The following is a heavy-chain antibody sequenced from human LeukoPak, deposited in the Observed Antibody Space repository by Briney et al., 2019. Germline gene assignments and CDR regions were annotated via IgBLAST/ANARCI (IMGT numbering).Heavy chain of an antibody. V-gene: IGHV3-21*01. CDR1: GFTFSSYS. CDR3: ARGRGIAVAGTSVIDY. J-gene: IGHJ4*02. D-gene: IGHD6-19*01. Sequence: TGGSLRLSCAASGFTFSSYSMNWVRQAPGKGLEWVSSISSSSSYIYYADSVKGRFTISRDNAKNSLYLQMNSLRAEDTAVYYSARGRGIAVAGTSVIDYWGQGTLVTVSS. CDR2: ISSSSSYI.